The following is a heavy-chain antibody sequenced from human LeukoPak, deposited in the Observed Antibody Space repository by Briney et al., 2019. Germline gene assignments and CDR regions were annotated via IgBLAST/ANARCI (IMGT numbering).Heavy chain of an antibody. D-gene: IGHD2-15*01. CDR1: VGTFSIYA. J-gene: IGHJ4*02. Sequence: SVTVSFTASVGTFSIYAISWVRQAPGQGLEWVGRIIPILGIANYAQKFQGRVTITADKSTSTAYMELSSLRSEDTAVYYCARDRCSGGSCYLFDYWGQGTLVTVSS. V-gene: IGHV1-69*04. CDR2: IIPILGIA. CDR3: ARDRCSGGSCYLFDY.